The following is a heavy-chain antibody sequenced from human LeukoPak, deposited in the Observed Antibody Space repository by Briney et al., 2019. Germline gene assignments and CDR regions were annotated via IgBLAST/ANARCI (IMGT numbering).Heavy chain of an antibody. Sequence: AAVKVSCKVSGYALTELSIRWVRVAPGKGLGWVGGFDPEDGETIYAQKFQGRVTMTEDTSTDTAYMELSSLRSEDTAVYYCATTGYYDILTGYRAFDYWGQGTLVTVSS. V-gene: IGHV1-24*01. CDR3: ATTGYYDILTGYRAFDY. CDR2: FDPEDGET. D-gene: IGHD3-9*01. J-gene: IGHJ4*02. CDR1: GYALTELS.